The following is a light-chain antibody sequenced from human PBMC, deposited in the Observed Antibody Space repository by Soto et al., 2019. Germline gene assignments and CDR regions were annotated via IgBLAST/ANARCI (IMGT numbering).Light chain of an antibody. Sequence: QPVLTQPPSVSGAPGQRVTISCTGSSSNIGAGYNVHWYQQLPGTAPKLLIYGNSNRPSGVPDRFSGSKSGTSASLALTGLQAEDEADYYCQSYDSSLSGGVFGGGTKLTVL. CDR1: SSNIGAGYN. CDR2: GNS. J-gene: IGLJ3*02. CDR3: QSYDSSLSGGV. V-gene: IGLV1-40*01.